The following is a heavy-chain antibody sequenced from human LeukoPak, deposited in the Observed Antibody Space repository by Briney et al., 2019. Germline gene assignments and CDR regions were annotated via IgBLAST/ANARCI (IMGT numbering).Heavy chain of an antibody. CDR2: IHYSGST. V-gene: IGHV4-59*08. Sequence: TSETLSLTCTVSGGSISSYYWNWIRQPPGKGLEWIGYIHYSGSTNYNPSLKSRVTISVDTSKNQFSLRLSSVTAADTAVYYCARQKRWLQFGFDYWGQGTLVTVSS. J-gene: IGHJ4*02. D-gene: IGHD5-24*01. CDR3: ARQKRWLQFGFDY. CDR1: GGSISSYY.